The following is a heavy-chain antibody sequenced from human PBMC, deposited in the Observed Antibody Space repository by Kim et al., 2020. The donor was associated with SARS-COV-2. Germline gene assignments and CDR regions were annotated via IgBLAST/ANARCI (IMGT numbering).Heavy chain of an antibody. CDR1: GFTFSNYG. Sequence: GGSLRLSCAASGFTFSNYGMHWVRQAPGKGLEWVAVISSDGSETYYADSVKGRFTISRDNSEHTLFLQMNSLRAEDTAVYYCAKVYNISAVVGTGHYWGQGTLVTVSS. V-gene: IGHV3-30*18. CDR2: ISSDGSET. D-gene: IGHD6-19*01. J-gene: IGHJ4*02. CDR3: AKVYNISAVVGTGHY.